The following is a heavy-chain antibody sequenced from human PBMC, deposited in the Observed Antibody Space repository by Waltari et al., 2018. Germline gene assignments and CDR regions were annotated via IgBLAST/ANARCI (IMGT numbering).Heavy chain of an antibody. CDR2: SYYSGST. CDR3: AREESCSGGSCYPYYFDY. D-gene: IGHD2-15*01. CDR1: GGSISSGDYY. J-gene: IGHJ4*02. Sequence: QVQLPESGPGLVKPSQTLSLTCPVSGGSISSGDYYWSWIRQPPGRGLEWIGYSYYSGSTYYNPSLKSRVTISVDTSKNQFSLKLSSVTAADTAVYYCAREESCSGGSCYPYYFDYWGQGTLVTVSS. V-gene: IGHV4-30-4*08.